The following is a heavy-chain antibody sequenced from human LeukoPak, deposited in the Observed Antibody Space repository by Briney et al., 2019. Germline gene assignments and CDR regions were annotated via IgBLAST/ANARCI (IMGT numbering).Heavy chain of an antibody. CDR3: ARDAPKGGKQSPSHFDS. J-gene: IGHJ4*02. D-gene: IGHD3-16*01. CDR2: IYYTGNT. Sequence: LRLSCAASGFTFSSYGMHWVRQHPGKGLEWIGYIYYTGNTYYNPSLKSRVTISLDTSKNQFSLNLRSVTAADTAVYYCARDAPKGGKQSPSHFDSWGQGTLVTVSS. CDR1: GFTFSSYG. V-gene: IGHV4-31*02.